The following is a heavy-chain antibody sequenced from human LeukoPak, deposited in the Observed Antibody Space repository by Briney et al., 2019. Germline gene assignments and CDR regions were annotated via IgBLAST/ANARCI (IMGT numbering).Heavy chain of an antibody. CDR1: GFTFSSYW. CDR2: INSDGSST. D-gene: IGHD3-3*01. J-gene: IGHJ3*02. Sequence: PGGSLRLSCAASGFTFSSYWMHWVRQAPGKGLVWVSRINSDGSSTSYADSVKDRFTISRDNAKNTLYLQMDSLRAEDTAVYYCARGGYYTSDAFAIWGQGTMVTVSS. CDR3: ARGGYYTSDAFAI. V-gene: IGHV3-74*01.